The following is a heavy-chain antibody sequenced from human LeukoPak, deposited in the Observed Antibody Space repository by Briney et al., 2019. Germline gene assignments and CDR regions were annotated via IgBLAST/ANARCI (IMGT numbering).Heavy chain of an antibody. CDR1: GFTFSSYW. CDR3: ATLERGYAVAVDY. V-gene: IGHV3-30*03. Sequence: AGGSLRLSCAASGFTFSSYWMSWVRQAPGKGLEWVAVISYDGSNKYYADSVKGRFTISRDNSKNTLYLQMNSLRAEDTAVYYCATLERGYAVAVDYWGQGTLVTVSS. J-gene: IGHJ4*02. CDR2: ISYDGSNK. D-gene: IGHD6-19*01.